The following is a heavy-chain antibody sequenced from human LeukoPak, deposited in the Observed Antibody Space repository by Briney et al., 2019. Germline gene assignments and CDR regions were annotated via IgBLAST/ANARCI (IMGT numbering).Heavy chain of an antibody. CDR3: ARDPPTYDSSGYYPTGNFDY. D-gene: IGHD3-22*01. CDR2: INPSGGST. Sequence: GASVKVSCKASGYTFTSYYMHWVRQAPGQGLGWMGIINPSGGSTSYAQKFQGRVTMTRDTSTSTVYMELSSLRSEDTAVYYCARDPPTYDSSGYYPTGNFDYWGQGTLVTVSS. CDR1: GYTFTSYY. V-gene: IGHV1-46*01. J-gene: IGHJ4*02.